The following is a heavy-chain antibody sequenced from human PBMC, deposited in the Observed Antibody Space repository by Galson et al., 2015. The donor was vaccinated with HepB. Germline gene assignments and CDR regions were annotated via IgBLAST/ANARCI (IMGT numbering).Heavy chain of an antibody. D-gene: IGHD6-25*01. Sequence: SLRLSCAASGFSFNDYGLHWVRQAPGKGLEWLSVIWRGEGSNKYYADSVKGRFTISRDNSRNIVFLQMNSLRVDDAAVYYCAREMAIAAPAAFDFWGQGTLVTVSS. V-gene: IGHV3-33*01. CDR3: AREMAIAAPAAFDF. J-gene: IGHJ4*02. CDR1: GFSFNDYG. CDR2: IWRGEGSNK.